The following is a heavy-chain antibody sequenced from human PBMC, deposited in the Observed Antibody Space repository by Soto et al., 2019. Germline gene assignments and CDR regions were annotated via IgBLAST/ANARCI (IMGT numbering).Heavy chain of an antibody. D-gene: IGHD6-19*01. Sequence: SVKVSCKASGGTFSSYAISWVRQAPGQGLEWMGGIIPIFGTANYAQKFQGRVTITADESTSTAYMELSSLRSEGTAVYYCARERRGIAVAGSSFDYWGQGTLVTVSS. CDR1: GGTFSSYA. CDR3: ARERRGIAVAGSSFDY. J-gene: IGHJ4*02. CDR2: IIPIFGTA. V-gene: IGHV1-69*13.